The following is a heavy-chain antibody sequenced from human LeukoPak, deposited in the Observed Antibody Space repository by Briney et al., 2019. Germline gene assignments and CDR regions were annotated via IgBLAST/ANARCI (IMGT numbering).Heavy chain of an antibody. CDR2: IWYDGSNK. CDR1: GFTFSSYG. Sequence: PGGSLRLSCAASGFTFSSYGMHWVRQAPGKGLEWVAVIWYDGSNKYYADSVKGRFTISRDNSKNTLYLQMNSLRAEDTAVYYCARGASLDVDIVEEFDYWGQGSLVTVSS. J-gene: IGHJ4*02. V-gene: IGHV3-33*01. D-gene: IGHD5-12*01. CDR3: ARGASLDVDIVEEFDY.